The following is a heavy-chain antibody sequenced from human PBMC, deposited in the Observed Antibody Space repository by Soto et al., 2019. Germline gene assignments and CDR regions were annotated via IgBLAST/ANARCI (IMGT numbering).Heavy chain of an antibody. Sequence: ASVKVSCKASGGTFSSYAISWVRQAPGQGLEWMGGIIPIFGTANYAQKFQGRVTITADESTSTAYMELSSLRSEDTAVYYCARTNGPDFWSGYSYYGMDVWGQGTTVTVSS. V-gene: IGHV1-69*13. CDR3: ARTNGPDFWSGYSYYGMDV. CDR1: GGTFSSYA. CDR2: IIPIFGTA. D-gene: IGHD3-3*01. J-gene: IGHJ6*02.